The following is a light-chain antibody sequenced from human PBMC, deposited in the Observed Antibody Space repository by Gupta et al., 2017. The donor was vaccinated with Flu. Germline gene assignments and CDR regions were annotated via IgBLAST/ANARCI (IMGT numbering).Light chain of an antibody. V-gene: IGLV2-14*01. CDR2: EVS. J-gene: IGLJ1*01. CDR3: SSYTSSSTRI. Sequence: QSALTQPASVSGYPGQSITISCTGTSSDGGGYNYVSWYPQHPGKAPKLMIYEVSNRPSGVSNCFSGSKSGNTASLTISGLQAEDEADYYCSSYTSSSTRIFVTGTKVTVL. CDR1: SSDGGGYNY.